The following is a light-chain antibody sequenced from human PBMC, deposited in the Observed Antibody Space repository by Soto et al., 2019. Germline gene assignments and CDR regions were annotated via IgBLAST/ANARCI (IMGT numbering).Light chain of an antibody. V-gene: IGLV2-8*01. J-gene: IGLJ1*01. CDR2: EVT. CDR3: SSYADSNNFAV. CDR1: SSDVGGYNY. Sequence: QSVLTQPPSASGSPGQSVTISCTGTSSDVGGYNYVSWYQQHPGKAPKLMIYEVTKRPSGVPDRFSGSKSGNTASLTVSGLQAEDEADYYCSSYADSNNFAVFGTGTKLTVL.